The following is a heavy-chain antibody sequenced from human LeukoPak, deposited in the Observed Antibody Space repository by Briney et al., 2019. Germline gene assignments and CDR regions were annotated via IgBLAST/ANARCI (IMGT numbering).Heavy chain of an antibody. CDR3: ARDGYYYDSSGYKEDFQH. V-gene: IGHV4-59*12. CDR1: GGSISSYY. CDR2: IYYSGST. Sequence: SETLSLTCTVSGGSISSYYWSWIRQPPGKGLEWIGYIYYSGSTNYNPSLKSRVTMSVDTSKNQFSLKLSSVTAADTAVYYCARDGYYYDSSGYKEDFQHWGQGTLVTVSS. J-gene: IGHJ1*01. D-gene: IGHD3-22*01.